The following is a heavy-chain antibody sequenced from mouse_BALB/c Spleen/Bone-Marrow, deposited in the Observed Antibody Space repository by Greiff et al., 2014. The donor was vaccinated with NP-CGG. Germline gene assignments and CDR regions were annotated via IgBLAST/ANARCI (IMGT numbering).Heavy chain of an antibody. CDR2: IDPANGNT. J-gene: IGHJ3*01. V-gene: IGHV14-3*02. D-gene: IGHD1-1*01. CDR3: ATYYYGSSWVFAY. Sequence: VQLQQSGAELVKPGASVKLSCTASGFNIKDTYMHWVKQRPEQGLEWIGRIDPANGNTKYDPKFQGKATITADTSSNTAYLQLSSLTSEDTAVYYCATYYYGSSWVFAYWGQGTLVTVSA. CDR1: GFNIKDTY.